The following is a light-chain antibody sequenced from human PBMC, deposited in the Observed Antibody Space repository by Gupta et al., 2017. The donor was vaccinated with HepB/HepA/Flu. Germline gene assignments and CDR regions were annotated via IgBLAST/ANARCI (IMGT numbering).Light chain of an antibody. J-gene: IGLJ2*01. CDR3: GSDDSSSTLGV. V-gene: IGLV2-14*03. CDR2: DAS. Sequence: QSALTQPASVSGSHGQSIIISCPGTIRDVGGYHYVSWYKQHPRQAPHLLIYDASNRPSGVSNRFSGTKSGNNATLTISGIQAEEEADDYCGSDDSSSTLGVFGGGTKMTVL. CDR1: IRDVGGYHY.